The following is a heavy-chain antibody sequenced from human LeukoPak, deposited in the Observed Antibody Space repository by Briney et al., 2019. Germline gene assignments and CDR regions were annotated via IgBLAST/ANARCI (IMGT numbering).Heavy chain of an antibody. D-gene: IGHD3-10*02. CDR1: GFSFSDYY. CDR2: ISSGGSTT. Sequence: PGGSLRLSCAASGFSFSDYYISWIRQAPGKGLEWVSYISSGGSTTYYADSVKGRFTISRDNARNSLYLQMNSLRAEDTAVYYCAELGITMIGGVWGKGTTVTISS. V-gene: IGHV3-11*04. CDR3: AELGITMIGGV. J-gene: IGHJ6*04.